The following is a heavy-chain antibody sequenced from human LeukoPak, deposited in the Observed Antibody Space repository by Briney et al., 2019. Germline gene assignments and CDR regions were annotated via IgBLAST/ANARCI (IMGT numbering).Heavy chain of an antibody. CDR1: GGSISTYY. J-gene: IGHJ4*02. V-gene: IGHV4-59*01. CDR2: MYYSGSS. D-gene: IGHD4-17*01. Sequence: SETLSLTCTVSGGSISTYYWNWIRQSPGKGLEWIGYMYYSGSSNYNPSLKSRVTISVDTSKNESSLKLSSVTAADTAVYYCARTPATTWTNHFDYWGQGTLVTVSS. CDR3: ARTPATTWTNHFDY.